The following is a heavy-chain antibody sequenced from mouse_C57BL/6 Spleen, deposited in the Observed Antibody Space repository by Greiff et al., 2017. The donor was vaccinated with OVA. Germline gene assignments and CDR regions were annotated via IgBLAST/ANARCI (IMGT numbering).Heavy chain of an antibody. Sequence: QVQLKESGAELAKPGASVKLSCKASGYTFTSYWMHWVKQRPGQGLEWIGYINPSSGYTKYNQKFKDKATLTADKSPSTAYMQLSSLTYEDSAVYYCARRGDGDYFDYWGQGTTLTVSS. CDR3: ARRGDGDYFDY. V-gene: IGHV1-7*01. CDR2: INPSSGYT. J-gene: IGHJ2*01. CDR1: GYTFTSYW. D-gene: IGHD3-3*01.